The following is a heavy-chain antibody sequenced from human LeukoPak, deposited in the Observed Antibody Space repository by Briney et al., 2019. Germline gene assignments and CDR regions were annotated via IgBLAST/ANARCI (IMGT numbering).Heavy chain of an antibody. V-gene: IGHV4-38-2*02. Sequence: SETLSLTCTVSGYSISSGYYWGWIRQHPGKGLEWIGYIYYSGSTYYNPSLKSRVTISVDTSKNQFSLKLSSVTAADTAVYYCARHGDSRGWYGDYYYYYGMDVGAKGTRVTVSS. CDR3: ARHGDSRGWYGDYYYYYGMDV. CDR1: GYSISSGYY. CDR2: IYYSGST. D-gene: IGHD6-19*01. J-gene: IGHJ6*04.